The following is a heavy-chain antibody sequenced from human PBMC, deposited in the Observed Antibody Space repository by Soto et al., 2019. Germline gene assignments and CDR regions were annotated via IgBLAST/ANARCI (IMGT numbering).Heavy chain of an antibody. CDR3: ARQIYDSDTGPNFQYYFDS. Sequence: LKISCKGSGYSFAGYWITWVRQKPGKGLEWMGRIDPSDSQTYYSPSFRGHVTISVTKSITTVFLQWSSLRASGTAMYYCARQIYDSDTGPNFQYYFDSWGQGTPVTVSS. V-gene: IGHV5-10-1*01. CDR1: GYSFAGYW. D-gene: IGHD3-22*01. CDR2: IDPSDSQT. J-gene: IGHJ4*02.